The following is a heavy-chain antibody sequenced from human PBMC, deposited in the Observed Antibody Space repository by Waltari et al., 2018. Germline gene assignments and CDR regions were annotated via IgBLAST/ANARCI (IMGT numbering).Heavy chain of an antibody. CDR2: VQCSGRT. CDR1: GEYMSSTDW. Sequence: QLQLQESGPGLVKPSGTLSLTCAVSGEYMSSTDWWSWVRQSPVKGLEWIGQVQCSGRTNYNPSFASRVSVSVDTSTNQFSRKVTSATAADTAVYFCARDRGRGIYLDSWGQGVLVTVSP. V-gene: IGHV4-4*02. J-gene: IGHJ4*02. D-gene: IGHD2-15*01. CDR3: ARDRGRGIYLDS.